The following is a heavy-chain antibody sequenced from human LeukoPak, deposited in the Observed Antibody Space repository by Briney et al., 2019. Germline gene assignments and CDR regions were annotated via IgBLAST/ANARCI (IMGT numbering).Heavy chain of an antibody. CDR3: ARVYCNSISCYFSNWFDP. D-gene: IGHD2-2*01. CDR1: GGSISSYY. V-gene: IGHV4-38-2*02. Sequence: SETLSLTCTVSGGSISSYYWGWIRQPPGKGLEWIGCIYHSGSTYYNPSLKSRVTISLDTSKNQFSLNLRSVTAADTAVYYCARVYCNSISCYFSNWFDPWGQGTLVTVSS. J-gene: IGHJ5*02. CDR2: IYHSGST.